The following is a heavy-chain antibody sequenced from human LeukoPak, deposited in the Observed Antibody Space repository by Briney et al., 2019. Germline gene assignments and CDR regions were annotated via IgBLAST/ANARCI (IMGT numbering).Heavy chain of an antibody. J-gene: IGHJ4*02. D-gene: IGHD1-26*01. V-gene: IGHV1-46*01. CDR2: ISPSGGSS. CDR3: ARGLLRGGSFDY. CDR1: GYTFTDYY. Sequence: ASVKVSCKASGYTFTDYYIHWVRQAPGQGLEWMGIISPSGGSSSYAQKFQGRVTMTRDKSTSTVYMELSRLRSEDTAVYYCARGLLRGGSFDYWGQGTLVTVSS.